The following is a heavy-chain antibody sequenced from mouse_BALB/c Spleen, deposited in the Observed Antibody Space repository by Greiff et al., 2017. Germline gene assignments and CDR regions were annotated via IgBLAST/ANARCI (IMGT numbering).Heavy chain of an antibody. D-gene: IGHD3-2*01. CDR2: IYPGNSDT. J-gene: IGHJ3*01. CDR3: TRTETRAWFAY. CDR1: GYTFTSYW. Sequence: EVQLQQSGTVLARPGASVKMSCKASGYTFTSYWMHWVKQRPGQGLEWIGAIYPGNSDTSYNQKFKGKAKLTAVTSTSTAYMELSSLTNEDSAVYYWTRTETRAWFAYWGQGTLVTVSA. V-gene: IGHV1-5*01.